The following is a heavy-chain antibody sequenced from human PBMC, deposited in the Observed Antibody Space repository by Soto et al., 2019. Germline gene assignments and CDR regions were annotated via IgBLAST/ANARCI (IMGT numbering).Heavy chain of an antibody. CDR3: ARDKITGPLNY. CDR2: NNHSGST. CDR1: GGSFSGYY. Sequence: QVQLQQWGAGLLKPSETLSLTCAVYGGSFSGYYWTWIRQPPGTGLEWIGENNHSGSTNYNPSLKRRFTLSVDTPKNQFSPKLTSVTSADTAVYYFARDKITGPLNYWGQATLATVSS. V-gene: IGHV4-34*01. J-gene: IGHJ4*02. D-gene: IGHD2-8*02.